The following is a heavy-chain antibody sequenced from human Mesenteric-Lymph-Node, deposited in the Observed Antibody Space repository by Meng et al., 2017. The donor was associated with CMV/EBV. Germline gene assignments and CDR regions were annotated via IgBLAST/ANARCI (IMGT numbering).Heavy chain of an antibody. J-gene: IGHJ4*02. CDR2: ISYGGTT. D-gene: IGHD3-3*01. CDR3: ARLQFGVVWG. Sequence: SETLSLTCTVSGGSVSSGSFYWGWIRQPPGKGLEWIGSISYGGTTYYNLSLKSRVTVSVDTSQNQFSLKLSSVTAADTAVYYCARLQFGVVWGWGQGTLVTVSS. CDR1: GGSVSSGSFY. V-gene: IGHV4-39*01.